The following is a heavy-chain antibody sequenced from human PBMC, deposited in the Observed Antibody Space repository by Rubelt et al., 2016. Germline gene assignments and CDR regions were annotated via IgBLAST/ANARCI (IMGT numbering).Heavy chain of an antibody. D-gene: IGHD3-3*01. J-gene: IGHJ4*02. CDR3: AGGITIFGVASGYFDY. CDR1: GGSISSGGYY. CDR2: IYYSGST. V-gene: IGHV4-31*03. Sequence: QVQLQESGPGLVKPSQTLSLTCTVSGGSISSGGYYWSWIRQHPGKGLEWIGYIYYSGSTNYNPSRKSGVTISVDTSKNQFSLKLSAVTAADTAVYYCAGGITIFGVASGYFDYWGQGTLVTVSS.